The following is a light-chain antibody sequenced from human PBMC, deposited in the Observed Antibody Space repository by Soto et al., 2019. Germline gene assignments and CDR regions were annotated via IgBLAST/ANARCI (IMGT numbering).Light chain of an antibody. Sequence: QSALTQPASVSGAPGQSVTISCTGTNSDIGRYTFVSWYGLHPGKAPKLLIFEVDKQPSGISDRFSGSKSGNAASLTISGLRPEDEGNDYCGLYGGSSNYVVFGGGTKLTVL. CDR1: NSDIGRYTF. CDR3: GLYGGSSNYVV. J-gene: IGLJ3*02. CDR2: EVD. V-gene: IGLV2-23*02.